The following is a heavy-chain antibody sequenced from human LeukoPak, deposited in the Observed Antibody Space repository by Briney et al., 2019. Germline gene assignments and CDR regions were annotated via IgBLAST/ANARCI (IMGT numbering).Heavy chain of an antibody. CDR1: GYTFTGYY. Sequence: ASVKVSCKASGYTFTGYYMHWVRQAPGQGHEWMGWINPNSGGTNYAQKFQGRVTMTRDTSISTAYMELSRLRSDDTAVYYCARNFYFDSSGYYHYWGQGTLVTVSS. CDR2: INPNSGGT. CDR3: ARNFYFDSSGYYHY. J-gene: IGHJ4*02. D-gene: IGHD3-22*01. V-gene: IGHV1-2*02.